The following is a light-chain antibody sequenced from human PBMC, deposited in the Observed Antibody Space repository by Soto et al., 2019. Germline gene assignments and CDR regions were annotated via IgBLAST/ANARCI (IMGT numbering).Light chain of an antibody. CDR1: PSVSSSY. CDR2: GAS. V-gene: IGKV3-20*01. CDR3: QQYGSSPGT. Sequence: EIVLTQSPGTLSLSPGERATLSCRASPSVSSSYLAWYLQKPGQAPILLIYGASTRATGIPGRFSGSGSGTDFTLTISRLEPEDLAVYYCQQYGSSPGTFGQGTKVEIK. J-gene: IGKJ1*01.